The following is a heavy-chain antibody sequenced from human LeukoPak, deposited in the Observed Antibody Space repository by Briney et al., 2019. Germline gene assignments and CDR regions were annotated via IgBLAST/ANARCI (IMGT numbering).Heavy chain of an antibody. Sequence: GGSRRLSCPVWGITFSSYAVSGVGRAPGKGLDGVSAISGSGGSSYYAGSVKGRFTISRDNSKNTLYLQMNSLRAEDTAVYYCAKDVWMSTVTTGYDCWGRGTLVTVSS. CDR3: AKDVWMSTVTTGYDC. D-gene: IGHD4-17*01. J-gene: IGHJ4*02. V-gene: IGHV3-23*01. CDR2: ISGSGGSS. CDR1: GITFSSYA.